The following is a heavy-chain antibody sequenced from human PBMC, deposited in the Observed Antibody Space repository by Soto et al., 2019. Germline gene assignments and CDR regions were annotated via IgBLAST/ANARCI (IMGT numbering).Heavy chain of an antibody. J-gene: IGHJ6*02. CDR2: ISAYNGNT. CDR3: ARXEVSSSWYGPYYYGMDV. V-gene: IGHV1-18*04. D-gene: IGHD6-13*01. CDR1: GYTFTSYG. Sequence: GASVKVSCKASGYTFTSYGISWVRQAPGQGLEWMGWISAYNGNTNYAQKLQGRVTMTTDTSTSTAYMELRSLRSDDTAVYYCARXEVSSSWYGPYYYGMDVWGRGTTVTVSS.